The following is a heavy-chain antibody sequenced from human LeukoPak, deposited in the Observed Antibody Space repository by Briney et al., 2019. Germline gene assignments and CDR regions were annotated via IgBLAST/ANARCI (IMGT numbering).Heavy chain of an antibody. CDR1: GFTFSSYA. CDR3: AKGPIEAAANGLYFDC. CDR2: ISGSGGKT. V-gene: IGHV3-23*01. D-gene: IGHD6-13*01. Sequence: GGPLRPSCAASGFTFSSYAMSWVRQAPGKGLEWVSVISGSGGKTYYADFVKGRFTISRDNSKSTLYLQMNSLRAEDTAVYYCAKGPIEAAANGLYFDCWGQGTLVTVSS. J-gene: IGHJ4*02.